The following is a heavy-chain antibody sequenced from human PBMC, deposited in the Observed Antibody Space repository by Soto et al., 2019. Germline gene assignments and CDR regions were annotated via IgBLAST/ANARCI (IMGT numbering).Heavy chain of an antibody. Sequence: EVQLLESGGGLVQPGGSLRLSCAASGFTFSSYSMNWVRQAPGKGLEWVSSISSSSSYIYYADSVKGRFTISRDNAKNSLYLQMNSLRAEDTAVYYCARVSLRSDAFDIWGQGTMVTVSS. CDR3: ARVSLRSDAFDI. CDR1: GFTFSSYS. V-gene: IGHV3-21*01. CDR2: ISSSSSYI. J-gene: IGHJ3*02. D-gene: IGHD4-17*01.